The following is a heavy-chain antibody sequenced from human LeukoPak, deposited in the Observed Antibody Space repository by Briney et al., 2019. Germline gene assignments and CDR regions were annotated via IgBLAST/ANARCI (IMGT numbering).Heavy chain of an antibody. V-gene: IGHV1-69*13. J-gene: IGHJ3*02. CDR3: ARGSFHPRYYHGSGSSAFDI. Sequence: GASVKVSCKASGGTFCSYAISWVRQAPGQGFEWMGGIIPIFGTANYAQKFQGRVTITADESTSTAYMELSSLRSEDTAVYYCARGSFHPRYYHGSGSSAFDIWGQGTMVTVSS. CDR2: IIPIFGTA. CDR1: GGTFCSYA. D-gene: IGHD3-10*01.